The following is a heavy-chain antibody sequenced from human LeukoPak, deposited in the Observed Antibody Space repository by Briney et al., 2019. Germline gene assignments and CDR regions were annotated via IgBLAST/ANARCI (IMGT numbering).Heavy chain of an antibody. Sequence: ASVKVSCKASGDMFSTYYIHRVRQTPALGLEWMGTINPIVGSTSYAQKFQGRVTMTRDMSTGSVYLELRSLRSEDTAVYHCAGGRNCSSTYCPGFDPWGQGTLVTVSS. D-gene: IGHD2/OR15-2a*01. CDR3: AGGRNCSSTYCPGFDP. V-gene: IGHV1-46*01. J-gene: IGHJ5*02. CDR2: INPIVGST. CDR1: GDMFSTYY.